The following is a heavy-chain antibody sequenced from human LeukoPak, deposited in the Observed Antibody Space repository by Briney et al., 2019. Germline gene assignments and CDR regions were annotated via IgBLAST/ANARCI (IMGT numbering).Heavy chain of an antibody. D-gene: IGHD5-12*01. CDR1: GGSFSDYY. Sequence: SETLSLTCAVYGGSFSDYYWSWIRQSPGKGLEWIGEINHSGSTNYNPSLKSRVSISVDTSKNQFSLKLSSVTAAGTAVYYCARGDIVATIGAPRFDHWGQGTLVTVSS. V-gene: IGHV4-34*01. CDR3: ARGDIVATIGAPRFDH. CDR2: INHSGST. J-gene: IGHJ4*02.